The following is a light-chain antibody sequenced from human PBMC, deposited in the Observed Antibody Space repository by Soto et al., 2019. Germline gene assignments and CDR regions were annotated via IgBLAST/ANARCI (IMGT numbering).Light chain of an antibody. J-gene: IGKJ1*01. Sequence: DIQMTQSPSTLSASVGDRVTITCRASQSISSWLAWYQQKPGKAPKLLIYDASSLESGVPSRFSGSGSGTEFSRTISSLQPDDFAAYYCQQYNSDLTRTFGQGTKVEIK. CDR2: DAS. V-gene: IGKV1-5*01. CDR1: QSISSW. CDR3: QQYNSDLTRT.